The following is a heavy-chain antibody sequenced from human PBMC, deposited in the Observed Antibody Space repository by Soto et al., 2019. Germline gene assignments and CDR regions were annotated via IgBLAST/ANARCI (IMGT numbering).Heavy chain of an antibody. Sequence: QVQLQQWGAGLLKPSETLSLTCAVYGGSFSGYYWSWIRQPPGKGLEWIGEINHSGSTNYNPSLKXXVXIXGDTSKNQFSLKLSSVTAADTAVYYCARGGRDGYTVWGQGTLVTVSS. CDR3: ARGGRDGYTV. D-gene: IGHD5-12*01. V-gene: IGHV4-34*01. CDR2: INHSGST. CDR1: GGSFSGYY. J-gene: IGHJ4*02.